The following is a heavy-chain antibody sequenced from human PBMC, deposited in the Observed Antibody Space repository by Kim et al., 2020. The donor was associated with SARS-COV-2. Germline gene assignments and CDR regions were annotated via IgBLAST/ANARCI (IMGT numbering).Heavy chain of an antibody. V-gene: IGHV4-59*01. J-gene: IGHJ4*02. Sequence: YNPSTKSRVTISVDTSKNQFSLKLSSVTAADTAVYYCARDLASGWNVFDYWGQGTLVTVSS. CDR3: ARDLASGWNVFDY. D-gene: IGHD6-19*01.